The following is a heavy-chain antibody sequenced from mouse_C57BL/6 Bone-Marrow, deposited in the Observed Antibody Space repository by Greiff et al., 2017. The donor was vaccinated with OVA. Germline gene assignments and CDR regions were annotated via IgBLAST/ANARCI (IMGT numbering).Heavy chain of an antibody. J-gene: IGHJ1*03. CDR1: GFTFSSCA. D-gene: IGHD2-2*01. CDR2: ISDGGSYT. CDR3: ARDGYYGYDWYFDV. Sequence: EVKVVESGGGLVKPGGSLKLSCAASGFTFSSCAMSWVRQTPEKRLEWVATISDGGSYTYYPDNVKGRFTISRDNAKNNLYLQMNHLKSEDTAMYYCARDGYYGYDWYFDVWGTGTTVTVAS. V-gene: IGHV5-4*01.